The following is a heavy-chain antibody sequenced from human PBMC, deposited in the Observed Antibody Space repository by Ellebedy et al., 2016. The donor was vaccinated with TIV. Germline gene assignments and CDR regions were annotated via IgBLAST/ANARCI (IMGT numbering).Heavy chain of an antibody. D-gene: IGHD3-9*01. CDR3: AKGNWLE. J-gene: IGHJ4*02. CDR1: GFTFDDYA. Sequence: GESLKISCEASGFTFDDYAMDWVRQAPGKGLEWVSLINGDGGSTYYGDSVKGRFTISRDNSKNSLYLQMNSLRTEDTALYYCAKGNWLEWGQGTLVTVSS. V-gene: IGHV3-43*02. CDR2: INGDGGST.